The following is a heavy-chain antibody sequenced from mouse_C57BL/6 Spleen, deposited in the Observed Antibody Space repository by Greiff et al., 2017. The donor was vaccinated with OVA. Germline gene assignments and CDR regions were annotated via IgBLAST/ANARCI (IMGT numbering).Heavy chain of an antibody. CDR2: IHPNSGST. CDR3: ARGGTTGGFAY. Sequence: QVQLKQPGAELVKPGASVKLSCKASGYTFTSYWMHWVKQRPGQGLEWIGMIHPNSGSTNYNEKFKSKATLTVDKSSSTAYMQLSSLTSEDSAVYYCARGGTTGGFAYWGQGTLVTVSA. J-gene: IGHJ3*01. V-gene: IGHV1-64*01. CDR1: GYTFTSYW. D-gene: IGHD1-1*01.